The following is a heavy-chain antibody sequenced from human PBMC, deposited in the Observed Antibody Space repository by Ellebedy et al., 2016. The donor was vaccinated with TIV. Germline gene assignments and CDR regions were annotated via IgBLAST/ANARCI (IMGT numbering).Heavy chain of an antibody. CDR3: ARQPYSNSWYVGY. Sequence: MPSETLSLTCTVSGGSISSSSYYWGWIRQPTGKGLEWIGSIYYSWSTYYNPSLKSRVTISVDTSKNQFSLKLSSVTAADTAVYYCARQPYSNSWYVGYWGQGTLVTASS. CDR1: GGSISSSSYY. V-gene: IGHV4-39*01. J-gene: IGHJ4*02. CDR2: IYYSWST. D-gene: IGHD6-13*01.